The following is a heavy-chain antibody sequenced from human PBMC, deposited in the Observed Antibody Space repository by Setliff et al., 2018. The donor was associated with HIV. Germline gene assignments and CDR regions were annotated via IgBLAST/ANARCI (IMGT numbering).Heavy chain of an antibody. CDR2: IYKSGTT. Sequence: SETLSLTCSASGGSVNSYHWSWIRQPPGKGLEWIGYIYKSGTTNYSPSLKSRVTISAGPSKNQFSLKLTSVTAADTAVYYCGRLSETAMASFDSWGQGRLVTVSS. D-gene: IGHD2-21*02. V-gene: IGHV4-59*08. J-gene: IGHJ4*02. CDR3: GRLSETAMASFDS. CDR1: GGSVNSYH.